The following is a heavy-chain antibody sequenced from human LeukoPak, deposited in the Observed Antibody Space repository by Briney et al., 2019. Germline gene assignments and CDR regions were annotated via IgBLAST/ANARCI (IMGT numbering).Heavy chain of an antibody. CDR3: ARGITGTAKGWFDP. D-gene: IGHD1-7*01. CDR1: GATFTSYA. CDR2: ISPMFGTA. V-gene: IGHV1-69*05. Sequence: SVKVSCKASGATFTSYAISWVRQAPGQGLEWMGGISPMFGTANYAQKFQGRVTIITDESMGTAYMELSSLRSEDTAVYYCARGITGTAKGWFDPWGQGTLVTVSS. J-gene: IGHJ5*02.